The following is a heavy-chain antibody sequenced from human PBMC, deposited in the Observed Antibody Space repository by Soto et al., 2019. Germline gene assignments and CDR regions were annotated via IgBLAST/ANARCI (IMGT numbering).Heavy chain of an antibody. CDR2: IYSGGST. D-gene: IGHD6-6*01. V-gene: IGHV3-53*01. CDR3: ARDHSSSSYYSYGMDV. J-gene: IGHJ6*02. CDR1: GFTVSSNY. Sequence: EVQLVESGGGLIQPGGSLRLSCAASGFTVSSNYMSWVRQAPGKGLEWVSVIYSGGSTYYADSVKGRFTISRDNSKNTLYLQMNSLRAEDTAVYYCARDHSSSSYYSYGMDVWGQGTTVTVSS.